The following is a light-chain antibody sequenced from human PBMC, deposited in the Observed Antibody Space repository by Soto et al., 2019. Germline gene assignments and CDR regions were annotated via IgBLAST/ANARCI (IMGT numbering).Light chain of an antibody. CDR2: GAS. Sequence: EIVLTQSPGTLSLSPGERATLSCRASQSINSNYLAWYQQKPGQAPRLLISGASSRATAIPDRFSGSGSGTDFTLSISRLEPEDFAVYYCQQYGSSPRTFGQGTKLEIK. V-gene: IGKV3-20*01. J-gene: IGKJ2*01. CDR3: QQYGSSPRT. CDR1: QSINSNY.